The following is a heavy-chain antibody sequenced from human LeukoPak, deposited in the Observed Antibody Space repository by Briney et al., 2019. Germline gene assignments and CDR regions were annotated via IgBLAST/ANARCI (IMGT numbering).Heavy chain of an antibody. V-gene: IGHV3-11*04. CDR2: ISSSGSTI. CDR3: ARAASGTTGPYYYYYYMDV. D-gene: IGHD1-1*01. CDR1: GFTFSDYY. J-gene: IGHJ6*03. Sequence: GGSLRLSCAASGFTFSDYYMSWIRQAPGKGLEWVSYISSSGSTIYYADSVKGRFTISRGNAKNSLYLQMNSLRAEDTAVYYCARAASGTTGPYYYYYYMDVWGKGTTVTVSS.